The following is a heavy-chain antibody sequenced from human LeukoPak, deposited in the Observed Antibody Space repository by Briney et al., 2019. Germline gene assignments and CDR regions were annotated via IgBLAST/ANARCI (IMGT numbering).Heavy chain of an antibody. D-gene: IGHD2-2*01. CDR1: GNYW. CDR2: INSDGSWT. Sequence: GGSLRLSCAASGNYWMHWVRQAPGKGLVWVSHINSDGSWTSYADSVKGRFTISKDNAKNTVYLQMNNLRAEDTAVYYCARDGPFSSTSWNAFDIWGQGTMVTVSS. V-gene: IGHV3-74*01. CDR3: ARDGPFSSTSWNAFDI. J-gene: IGHJ3*02.